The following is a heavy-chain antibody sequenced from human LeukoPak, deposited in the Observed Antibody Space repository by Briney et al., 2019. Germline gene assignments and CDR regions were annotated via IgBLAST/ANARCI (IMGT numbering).Heavy chain of an antibody. J-gene: IGHJ5*02. V-gene: IGHV1-69*13. CDR3: ARQWGEYYYDSSGYLNWFDP. D-gene: IGHD3-22*01. Sequence: SVKVSCKASEGTFSSYAISWVRQAPGQGLEWMGGIIPIFGTANYAQKFQGRVTITADESTSTAYMELSRLRSDDTAVYYCARQWGEYYYDSSGYLNWFDPWGQGTLATVSS. CDR2: IIPIFGTA. CDR1: EGTFSSYA.